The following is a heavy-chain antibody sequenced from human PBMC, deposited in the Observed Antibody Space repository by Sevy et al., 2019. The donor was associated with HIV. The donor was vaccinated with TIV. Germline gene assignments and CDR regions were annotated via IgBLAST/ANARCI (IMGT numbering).Heavy chain of an antibody. CDR1: GSIFSLYG. J-gene: IGHJ4*02. D-gene: IGHD6-13*01. Sequence: GGSLRLSCGASGSIFSLYGMHWVRQAPGKGLEWVAFIRFDGSEKYYADSVKGRFTISRDNSKNTLYLQMNSLRPEDTALYYCAKDVESYSSSWPYCFDYWGQGTLVTVSS. CDR2: IRFDGSEK. V-gene: IGHV3-30*02. CDR3: AKDVESYSSSWPYCFDY.